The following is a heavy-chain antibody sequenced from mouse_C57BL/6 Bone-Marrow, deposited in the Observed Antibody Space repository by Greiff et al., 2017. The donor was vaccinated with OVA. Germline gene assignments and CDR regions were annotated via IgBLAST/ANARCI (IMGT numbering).Heavy chain of an antibody. J-gene: IGHJ4*01. V-gene: IGHV14-4*01. CDR1: GFNIKDDY. CDR2: IDPENGDT. CDR3: TSSYGYAMDY. Sequence: EVQLQQSGAELVRPGASVTLSCTASGFNIKDDYMHWVKQRPEQGLEWIGWIDPENGDTEYASKFQGKATIPADTSSNTAYLQLSSLTSEDTAVYYCTSSYGYAMDYWGQGTSVTVSS. D-gene: IGHD1-1*02.